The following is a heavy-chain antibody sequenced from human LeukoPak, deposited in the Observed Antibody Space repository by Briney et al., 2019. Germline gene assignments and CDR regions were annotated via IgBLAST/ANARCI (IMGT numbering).Heavy chain of an antibody. Sequence: SETLSLTCTVSGDSISSSNCYWGWIRQPPGKGLEWIGSIYFSGSTYYNPSLKSRVTISVDTSKNQFSLKLSSVTAADTAVYYCATPNRFGADYWGQGTLVTVSS. CDR1: GDSISSSNCY. J-gene: IGHJ4*02. D-gene: IGHD3-10*01. V-gene: IGHV4-39*01. CDR3: ATPNRFGADY. CDR2: IYFSGST.